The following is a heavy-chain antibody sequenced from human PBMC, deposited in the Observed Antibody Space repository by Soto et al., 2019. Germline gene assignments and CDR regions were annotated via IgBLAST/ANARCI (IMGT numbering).Heavy chain of an antibody. CDR3: ARHIHNQGFEYYFDS. D-gene: IGHD1-1*01. CDR1: GGSITSSGSA. Sequence: QLQLQESGPGLVKPSETLSLTCNASGGSITSSGSAWGWIRQSPGKGLEWIGTIDYSGNIYYIPSLKSRITIFVDTSKNQISLKLSSVTAADTAVYYCARHIHNQGFEYYFDSWGQGTLVTVSS. V-gene: IGHV4-39*01. CDR2: IDYSGNI. J-gene: IGHJ4*02.